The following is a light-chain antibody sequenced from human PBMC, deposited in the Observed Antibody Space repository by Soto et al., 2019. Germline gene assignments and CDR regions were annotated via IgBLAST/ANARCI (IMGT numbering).Light chain of an antibody. CDR1: SSDVGGYKY. J-gene: IGLJ2*01. CDR2: EVT. Sequence: QSALTQPPSASGSPGQSVTISCTGSSSDVGGYKYVSWYQQHPGKVPKLMIYEVTKRPSGVPDRFSGSTSGNTAYLTVSGLQAEDEAYYYCGSYAGSNNVVFGGGTQLTVL. V-gene: IGLV2-8*01. CDR3: GSYAGSNNVV.